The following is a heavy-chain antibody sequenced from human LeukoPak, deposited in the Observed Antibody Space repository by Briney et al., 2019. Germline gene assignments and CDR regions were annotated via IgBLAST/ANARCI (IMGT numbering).Heavy chain of an antibody. CDR1: GFTVSSSY. J-gene: IGHJ4*02. Sequence: PGGSLRLSCAASGFTVSSSYMSWVRQAPGKGLEWVSVIYSGGSTYYADSVKGRFTISRDNAENTLYLQMNSLRVEDTAVYYCVRSAFHAGSGNYYDYWGQGTLVTVSS. CDR3: VRSAFHAGSGNYYDY. V-gene: IGHV3-53*01. D-gene: IGHD3-22*01. CDR2: IYSGGST.